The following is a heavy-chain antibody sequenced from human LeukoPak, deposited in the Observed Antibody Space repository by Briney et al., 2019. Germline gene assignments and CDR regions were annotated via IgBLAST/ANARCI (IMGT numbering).Heavy chain of an antibody. V-gene: IGHV3-53*05. CDR3: ARDRAEYCSGGSCYYL. D-gene: IGHD2-15*01. Sequence: GGSLRLSCAASGFTVSSNYMSWVRQAPGKGLEWVSIIYSGGSTYYADSVKGRFTISRDNSKNTLYLQMNSLRAEDTAVYYCARDRAEYCSGGSCYYLWGQGTLVTVSS. CDR1: GFTVSSNY. J-gene: IGHJ4*02. CDR2: IYSGGST.